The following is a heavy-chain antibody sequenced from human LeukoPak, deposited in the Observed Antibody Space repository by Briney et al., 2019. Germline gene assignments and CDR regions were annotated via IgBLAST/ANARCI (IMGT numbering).Heavy chain of an antibody. J-gene: IGHJ5*02. CDR2: ISTSSRYI. Sequence: GGSLRLSCAASAFTFGSYSLNWVRQAPGKGLEWVSSISTSSRYIYYSDSVKGRFTISRDNAKNSLYLQMNSLRAEDTAVYYCARDFYSPGIAVAWGQGTLVTVSS. CDR1: AFTFGSYS. D-gene: IGHD6-19*01. CDR3: ARDFYSPGIAVA. V-gene: IGHV3-21*01.